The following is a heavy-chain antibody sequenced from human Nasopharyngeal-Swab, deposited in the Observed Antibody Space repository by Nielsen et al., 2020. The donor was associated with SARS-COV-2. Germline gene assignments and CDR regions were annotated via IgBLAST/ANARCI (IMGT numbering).Heavy chain of an antibody. Sequence: GESLKISCATSGFTFSSYAMGWVRPAPGKGLEWVSVIGGSGVSTYYGDSVKGRFAISRDNSKNRLYLQMNSLKVEDTAIYYCAKKGQQWLADDEFDTWGQGTLVSISS. CDR1: GFTFSSYA. D-gene: IGHD6-19*01. J-gene: IGHJ3*02. CDR2: IGGSGVST. CDR3: AKKGQQWLADDEFDT. V-gene: IGHV3-23*02.